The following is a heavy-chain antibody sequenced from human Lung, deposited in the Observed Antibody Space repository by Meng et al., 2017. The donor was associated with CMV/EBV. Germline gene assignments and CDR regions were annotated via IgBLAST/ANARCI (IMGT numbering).Heavy chain of an antibody. Sequence: GGSLRLXCAASGFTFSSYAMHWVRQAPGKGLEWVANIRFDGTNKYHADSVKGRFTISRDNSKNTLYLQMNNLRAEDTAVYYCAKRGDSSGTYAMDVWGQGXTVTVSS. CDR2: IRFDGTNK. J-gene: IGHJ6*02. V-gene: IGHV3-30*02. D-gene: IGHD3-22*01. CDR3: AKRGDSSGTYAMDV. CDR1: GFTFSSYA.